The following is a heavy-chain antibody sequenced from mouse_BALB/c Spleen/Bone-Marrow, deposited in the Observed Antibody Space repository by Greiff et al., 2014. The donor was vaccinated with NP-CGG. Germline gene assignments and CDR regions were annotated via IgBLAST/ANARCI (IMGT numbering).Heavy chain of an antibody. CDR2: ILPGSDNT. Sequence: QVQLKQSGGELMKPGASVKISCKATGYTFSNYWIQWVKQRPGHGPEWIGEILPGSDNTNYNEKFKGKATFTADTSSNTAYMQLSSLTSEDSAVYYCARGSPFDFWGQGTTLTVSS. J-gene: IGHJ2*01. CDR3: ARGSPFDF. CDR1: GYTFSNYW. V-gene: IGHV1-9*01.